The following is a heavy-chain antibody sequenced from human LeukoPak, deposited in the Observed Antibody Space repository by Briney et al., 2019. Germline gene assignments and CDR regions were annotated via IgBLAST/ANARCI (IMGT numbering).Heavy chain of an antibody. J-gene: IGHJ4*02. Sequence: GGSLRLSCAASGFTFSSYAMSWVRQAPGKGLEWVSAISGSGGSTYYADSVKGRFTISRDNSKNTLYLQMNSLRAEDTSVYYCAKDQPEEPWFGAPSFDYWGQGTLVTVSS. CDR1: GFTFSSYA. CDR3: AKDQPEEPWFGAPSFDY. CDR2: ISGSGGST. V-gene: IGHV3-23*01. D-gene: IGHD3-10*01.